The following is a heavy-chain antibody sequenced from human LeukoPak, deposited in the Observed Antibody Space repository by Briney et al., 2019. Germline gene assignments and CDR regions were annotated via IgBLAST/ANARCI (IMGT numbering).Heavy chain of an antibody. Sequence: ASVKVSCKVCGYTLTELPMHWVRQAPGKGLEWMGGFDPEDGETIYAQKFQGRVTMTEDTSTDTAYMEVSSLRSEDTAVYYCAAAPRGQLERPGYWGQGTLVTVSS. CDR2: FDPEDGET. CDR1: GYTLTELP. J-gene: IGHJ4*02. CDR3: AAAPRGQLERPGY. V-gene: IGHV1-24*01. D-gene: IGHD1-1*01.